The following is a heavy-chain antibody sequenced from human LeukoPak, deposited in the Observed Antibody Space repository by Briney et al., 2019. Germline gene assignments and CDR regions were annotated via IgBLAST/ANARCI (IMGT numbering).Heavy chain of an antibody. CDR1: GYTFTDYY. D-gene: IGHD3-10*01. CDR2: INPNSGVT. Sequence: ASVKVSCKTSGYTFTDYYMHWVRQAPGQGLEWMGWINPNSGVTNYAQNFQGRVTLTRDTSISTAYMELSRLGSHDTAVYYCARALGSFAFDIWGQGTMVTVSS. J-gene: IGHJ3*02. V-gene: IGHV1-2*02. CDR3: ARALGSFAFDI.